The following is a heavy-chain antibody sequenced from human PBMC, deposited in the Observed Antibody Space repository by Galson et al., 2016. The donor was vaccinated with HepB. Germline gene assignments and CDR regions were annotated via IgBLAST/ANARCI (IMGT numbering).Heavy chain of an antibody. D-gene: IGHD4-23*01. V-gene: IGHV3-53*01. CDR3: AGYGGNSV. Sequence: LRLYCAASGFTFSCYWMSWVRQAPGKGLERVSVHFGRGNAYYADSVEGRFTISRDNARNTVYLQMNSLRTEDTAVYYCAGYGGNSVWGQGTLVTVSS. CDR2: HFGRGNA. J-gene: IGHJ4*02. CDR1: GFTFSCYW.